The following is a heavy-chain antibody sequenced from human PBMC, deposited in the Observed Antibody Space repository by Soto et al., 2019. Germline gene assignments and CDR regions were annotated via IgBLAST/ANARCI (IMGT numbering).Heavy chain of an antibody. CDR2: IKSKTDGGTT. D-gene: IGHD3-3*01. Sequence: GGSLRLSCAASGFTFGNAWMSWVRQAPGKGLEWVGRIKSKTDGGTTDYSAPVNGRFTISRDDSKNTLYLQMNSLKTEDTAVYYCTTPSYDFGSGAFFYYYGMDVWGQGTTVTVSS. J-gene: IGHJ6*02. CDR3: TTPSYDFGSGAFFYYYGMDV. CDR1: GFTFGNAW. V-gene: IGHV3-15*01.